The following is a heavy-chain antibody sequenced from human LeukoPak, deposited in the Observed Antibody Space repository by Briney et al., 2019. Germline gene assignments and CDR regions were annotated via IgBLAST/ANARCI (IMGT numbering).Heavy chain of an antibody. CDR3: ARERRIAVAGTARRFNWFDP. Sequence: GASVKVSCKASGYTFTSYDISWVRQATGQGLEWMGWMNPNSGNTGYAQKFQGRVTMTRNISISTAYMELSSLRSEDTAVYYCARERRIAVAGTARRFNWFDPWGQGTLVTVSS. CDR1: GYTFTSYD. D-gene: IGHD6-19*01. CDR2: MNPNSGNT. V-gene: IGHV1-8*01. J-gene: IGHJ5*02.